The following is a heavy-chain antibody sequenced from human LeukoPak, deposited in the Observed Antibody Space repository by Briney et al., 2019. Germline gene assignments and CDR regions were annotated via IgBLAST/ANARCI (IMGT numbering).Heavy chain of an antibody. J-gene: IGHJ4*02. V-gene: IGHV3-30-3*01. CDR3: ARDDRIAVAGMEDY. D-gene: IGHD6-19*01. Sequence: GGSLRLSCAASGFTFSDYYMSWIRQAPGKGLEWVAVISYDGSNKYYADSVKGRFTISRDNSKNTLYLQMNSLRAEDTAVYYCARDDRIAVAGMEDYWGQGTLVTVSS. CDR1: GFTFSDYY. CDR2: ISYDGSNK.